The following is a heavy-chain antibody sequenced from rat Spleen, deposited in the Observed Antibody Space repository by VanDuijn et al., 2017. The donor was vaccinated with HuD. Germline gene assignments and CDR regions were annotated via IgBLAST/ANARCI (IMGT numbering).Heavy chain of an antibody. CDR1: GFTLSDYY. Sequence: EVQLVESDGGLVQPGRSLKLSCAASGFTLSDYYMAWVRQAPTKGLEWVATISYDGSNTFYRDSVKGRFTISRDPAKNTIYLQMDSLRSEDTATYYCARHGRIYYYDGSYFYFDYWGQGVMVTVSS. CDR3: ARHGRIYYYDGSYFYFDY. D-gene: IGHD1-12*02. CDR2: ISYDGSNT. V-gene: IGHV5-29*01. J-gene: IGHJ2*01.